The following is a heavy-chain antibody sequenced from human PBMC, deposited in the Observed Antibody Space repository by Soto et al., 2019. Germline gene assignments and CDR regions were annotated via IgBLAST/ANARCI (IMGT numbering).Heavy chain of an antibody. J-gene: IGHJ4*02. CDR3: AKSRLEQYFFDS. V-gene: IGHV4-31*03. CDR2: IYHSGGT. Sequence: SETLSLTCTVSGGSLTSGGYYWSWIRQHPGKGLEWIGYIYHSGGTYYNPSLKSRVTISVDTSKNQFSLKLSPVTAADTAVYYCAKSRLEQYFFDSWGQGTLVTVSS. CDR1: GGSLTSGGYY.